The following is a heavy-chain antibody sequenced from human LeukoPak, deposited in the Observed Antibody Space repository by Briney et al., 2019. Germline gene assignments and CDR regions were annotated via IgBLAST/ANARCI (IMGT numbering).Heavy chain of an antibody. V-gene: IGHV3-53*01. J-gene: IGHJ4*02. CDR3: ARDILSSDTSYYFDY. CDR1: GFTVSSNY. D-gene: IGHD3-3*01. Sequence: GESLRLSCAASGFTVSSNYMSWVHQAPGKALEWVSVIYSGGSTYYADSVKGRFTISRDNSKNTLYLQMNSLRAEDTAVYYCARDILSSDTSYYFDYWGQGTLVTVSS. CDR2: IYSGGST.